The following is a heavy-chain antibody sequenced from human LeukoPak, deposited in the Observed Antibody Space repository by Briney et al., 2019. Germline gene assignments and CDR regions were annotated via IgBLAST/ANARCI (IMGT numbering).Heavy chain of an antibody. D-gene: IGHD3-22*01. Sequence: ASVKVSCKASGYTLTGYYMHWVRQAPGQGLEWMGWINPNSGGTNYAQKFQGRVTMTRDTSISTAYMELSRLRSDDTAVYYCARGNYYYDSSGYYDYWGQGTLVTVSS. V-gene: IGHV1-2*02. CDR3: ARGNYYYDSSGYYDY. CDR1: GYTLTGYY. J-gene: IGHJ4*02. CDR2: INPNSGGT.